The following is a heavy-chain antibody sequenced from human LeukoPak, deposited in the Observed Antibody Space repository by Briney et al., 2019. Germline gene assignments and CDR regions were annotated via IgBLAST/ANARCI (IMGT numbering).Heavy chain of an antibody. J-gene: IGHJ6*03. CDR1: GFTFSGYA. Sequence: PGGSLRLSCAASGFTFSGYAMSWVRQAPGKGLEWVSAISGSGGSTYYADSVKGRFTISRDNSKNTLYLQMNSLRAEDTAVYYCATKSTRVVPAAIDYYYYMDVWGKGTTVTVSS. V-gene: IGHV3-23*01. D-gene: IGHD2-2*01. CDR3: ATKSTRVVPAAIDYYYYMDV. CDR2: ISGSGGST.